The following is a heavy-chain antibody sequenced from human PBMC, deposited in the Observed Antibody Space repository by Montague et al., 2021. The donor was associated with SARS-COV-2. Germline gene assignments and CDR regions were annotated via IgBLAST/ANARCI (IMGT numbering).Heavy chain of an antibody. V-gene: IGHV3-23*01. D-gene: IGHD3-22*01. J-gene: IGHJ4*02. CDR3: RVGNYYDSISDY. CDR2: ISGSGGST. Sequence: SLRLSCAASGFTFSSYAMSWVRQAPGKGLEWVSAISGSGGSTYYADSVKGRFTISRDNSKNTLYLLMNSLRAEDTAVYYCRVGNYYDSISDYWGQGTLVTVSS. CDR1: GFTFSSYA.